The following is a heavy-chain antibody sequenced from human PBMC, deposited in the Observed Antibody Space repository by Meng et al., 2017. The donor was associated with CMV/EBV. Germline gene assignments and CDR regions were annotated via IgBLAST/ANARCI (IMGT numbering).Heavy chain of an antibody. Sequence: GESLKIFCAASGFTFSSYAMHWVRQAPGKGLEWVAVISYDGSNKYYADSVKGRFTISRDNSKNTLYLQMNSLRAEDTAVYYCARDLGFVDTAMVSVYWGQGTLVTVSS. J-gene: IGHJ4*02. CDR1: GFTFSSYA. CDR2: ISYDGSNK. D-gene: IGHD5-18*01. CDR3: ARDLGFVDTAMVSVY. V-gene: IGHV3-30*04.